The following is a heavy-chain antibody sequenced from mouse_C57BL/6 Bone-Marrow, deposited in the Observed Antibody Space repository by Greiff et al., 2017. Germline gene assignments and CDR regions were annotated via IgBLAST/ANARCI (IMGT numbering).Heavy chain of an antibody. V-gene: IGHV1-42*01. CDR1: GYSFTGYY. CDR3: ARERLGCY. CDR2: INPNTGGT. J-gene: IGHJ2*01. D-gene: IGHD4-1*01. Sequence: EVQLQQSGPELVKPGASVTISCTASGYSFTGYYMNWVKQSPEKSLEWIGEINPNTGGTTYNPKFKAKATLTVDTSSSTAYMQLKSLTSEDTAVYYCARERLGCYWGQGTTLTVSS.